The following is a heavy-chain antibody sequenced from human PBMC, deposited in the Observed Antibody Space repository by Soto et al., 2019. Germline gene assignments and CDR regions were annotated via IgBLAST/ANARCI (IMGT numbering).Heavy chain of an antibody. CDR1: GYTFTSHY. V-gene: IGHV1-46*01. CDR3: ARWDIAVAGLDY. CDR2: INPSGGST. D-gene: IGHD6-19*01. J-gene: IGHJ4*02. Sequence: ASVKVSCKASGYTFTSHYMHWVRQAPGQGLEWMGIINPSGGSTSYAQKFQGRVTMTRDTSTSTVYMELSSLRSEDTAVYYCARWDIAVAGLDYWGQGTLVTVSS.